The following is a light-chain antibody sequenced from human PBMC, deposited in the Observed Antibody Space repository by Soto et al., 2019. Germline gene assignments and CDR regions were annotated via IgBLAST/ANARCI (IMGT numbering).Light chain of an antibody. J-gene: IGKJ4*02. CDR3: QQYTDWSPLT. CDR2: GAS. CDR1: QSVSSN. V-gene: IGKV3-15*01. Sequence: EIVMTQSPATLSVCAGERGTISCRASQSVSSNLAWYQQKPGQAPKLLIYGASTRDSGIPARFSGSGSGTEFTLTISSLQPEDFAVYYCQQYTDWSPLTFGGGTKVDIK.